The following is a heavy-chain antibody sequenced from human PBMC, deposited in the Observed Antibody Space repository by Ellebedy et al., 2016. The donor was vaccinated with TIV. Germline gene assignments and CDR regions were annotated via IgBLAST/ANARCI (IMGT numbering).Heavy chain of an antibody. CDR1: GFTFSSYG. CDR2: IWYDGSNK. Sequence: GESLKISXAASGFTFSSYGMHWVRQAPGKGLEWVAVIWYDGSNKYYADSVKGRFTISRDNSKNTLYLQMNSLRAEDTAVYYCARDHIVVVPAARSGIFDYWGQGTPVTVSS. V-gene: IGHV3-33*01. CDR3: ARDHIVVVPAARSGIFDY. J-gene: IGHJ4*02. D-gene: IGHD2-2*01.